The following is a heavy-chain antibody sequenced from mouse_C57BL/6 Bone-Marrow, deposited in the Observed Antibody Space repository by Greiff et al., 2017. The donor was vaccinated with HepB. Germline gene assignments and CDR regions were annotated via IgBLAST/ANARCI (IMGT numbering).Heavy chain of an antibody. Sequence: EVQLVESGGGLVKPGGSLKLSCAASGFTFSSYAMSWVRQTPEKRLEWVATISDGGSYTYYPDNVKGRFTISRDNAKNNLYLQMSHLKSEDTAMYYCARDMGTPYGYEGYFDYWGQGTTLTVSS. V-gene: IGHV5-4*01. J-gene: IGHJ2*01. CDR2: ISDGGSYT. CDR1: GFTFSSYA. CDR3: ARDMGTPYGYEGYFDY. D-gene: IGHD2-2*01.